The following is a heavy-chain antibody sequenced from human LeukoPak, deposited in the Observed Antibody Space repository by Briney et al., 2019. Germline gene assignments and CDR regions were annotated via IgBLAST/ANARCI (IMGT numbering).Heavy chain of an antibody. J-gene: IGHJ2*01. V-gene: IGHV3-23*01. D-gene: IGHD1-26*01. Sequence: GGSLRLSCVASGVTLSNYAMSWARQAPGKGLEWVSGISSSGSGGNTYYADSVKGRFTISRDSSRSTLFLHMNTLRAEDTAIYYCAKDRTVGASYWYFDLWGRGTLVTVSS. CDR2: ISSSGSGGNT. CDR3: AKDRTVGASYWYFDL. CDR1: GVTLSNYA.